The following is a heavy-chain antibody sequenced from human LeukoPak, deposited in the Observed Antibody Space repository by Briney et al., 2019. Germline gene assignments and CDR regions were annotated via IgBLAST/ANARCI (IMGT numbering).Heavy chain of an antibody. V-gene: IGHV3-30-3*01. J-gene: IGHJ4*02. CDR1: GFTFSDYD. CDR2: ISYDGSNI. Sequence: GGSLRLSCAASGFTFSDYDMHWVRQAPGKGLEWVAIISYDGSNIYNADSVKGRFTISRDNSKNTLYLQMNSLKSEDTAVYYCAKRGDGSTKGLDYWGQGSLVTVSS. D-gene: IGHD3-10*01. CDR3: AKRGDGSTKGLDY.